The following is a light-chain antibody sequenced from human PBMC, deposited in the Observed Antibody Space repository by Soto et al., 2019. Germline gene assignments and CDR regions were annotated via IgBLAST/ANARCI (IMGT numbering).Light chain of an antibody. CDR3: QQYNSYSWT. CDR2: DAS. V-gene: IGKV1-5*01. CDR1: QSISTW. J-gene: IGKJ1*01. Sequence: DIQMTQSPSTLSASVGDRVTITCRASQSISTWLAWYQQRPGKAPNLLIYDASSLKSGVPSRFSASGSGTEFTLTISSMQPDDFASFSCQQYNSYSWTFGQGTKVEI.